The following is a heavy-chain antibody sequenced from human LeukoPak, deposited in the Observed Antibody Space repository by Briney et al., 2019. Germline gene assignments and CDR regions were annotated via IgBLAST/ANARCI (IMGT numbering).Heavy chain of an antibody. Sequence: GASVKVSCKTSGGTFSSYAISWVRQAPGQGLEWMGRIIPILGIANYAQKFQGRVTITADKSTSTAYMELSSLRSEDTAVYYCARVQNRYCSSTSCPYYYYYYGMDVWGQGTTVTVSS. D-gene: IGHD2-2*01. V-gene: IGHV1-69*04. CDR2: IIPILGIA. CDR1: GGTFSSYA. CDR3: ARVQNRYCSSTSCPYYYYYYGMDV. J-gene: IGHJ6*02.